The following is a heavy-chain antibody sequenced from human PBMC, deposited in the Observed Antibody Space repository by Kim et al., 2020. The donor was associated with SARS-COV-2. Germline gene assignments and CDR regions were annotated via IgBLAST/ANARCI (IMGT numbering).Heavy chain of an antibody. Sequence: GGSLRLSVAVSVLFFFFSDFLCFFSFLFFLLEWIAYISRSGSAIVYADSVKGRITIASDEAKNSIFLQMNSLRDEDTAVYYCARDRTAFDYWGQGTLVTVSS. D-gene: IGHD1-1*01. J-gene: IGHJ4*02. V-gene: IGHV3-48*02. CDR1: VLFFFFSD. CDR2: ISRSGSAI. CDR3: ARDRTAFDY.